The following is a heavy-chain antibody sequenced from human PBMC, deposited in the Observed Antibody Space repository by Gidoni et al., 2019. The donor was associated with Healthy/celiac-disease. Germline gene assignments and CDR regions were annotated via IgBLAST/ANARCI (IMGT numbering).Heavy chain of an antibody. CDR2: ISGIGGST. CDR1: GFTFSSHA. Sequence: EVQLLESGGGLVQPGGSLRLSCAASGFTFSSHAMSWVRQAPGKVLEWVSAISGIGGSTYDADYVKGRFTISRDNSKNTLYLQMNSLRAEDTDVYYCAKWWTYYYGSGRYDYFDYWGQGTLVTVSS. J-gene: IGHJ4*02. D-gene: IGHD3-10*01. V-gene: IGHV3-23*01. CDR3: AKWWTYYYGSGRYDYFDY.